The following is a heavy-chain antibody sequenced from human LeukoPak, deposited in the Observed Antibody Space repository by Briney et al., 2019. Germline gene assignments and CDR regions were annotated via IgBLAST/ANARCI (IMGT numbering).Heavy chain of an antibody. J-gene: IGHJ4*02. D-gene: IGHD2-15*01. V-gene: IGHV1-69*13. Sequence: GASVKVSCKASGGTFSSYAISWVRQAPGQGLEWMGGIIPIFGTANYAQKFQGRVTITADESTSTAYMELSSLRSEDTAVYYCAGGGIVVSKPLGYFDCWGQGTLVTVSS. CDR2: IIPIFGTA. CDR3: AGGGIVVSKPLGYFDC. CDR1: GGTFSSYA.